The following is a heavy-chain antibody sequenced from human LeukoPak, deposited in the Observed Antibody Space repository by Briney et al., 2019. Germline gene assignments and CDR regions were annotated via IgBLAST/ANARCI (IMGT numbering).Heavy chain of an antibody. D-gene: IGHD3/OR15-3a*01. Sequence: GESLKISCKGSGYSFTSYWIGWVRQMPGKGLEWMGIIYPGDSDTRYSPSFQGQVTISADKSISTAYLQWSSLKASDTAMYYCARRLPGLAAGGNWFGPWGQGTLVTVSS. CDR1: GYSFTSYW. CDR3: ARRLPGLAAGGNWFGP. CDR2: IYPGDSDT. V-gene: IGHV5-51*01. J-gene: IGHJ5*02.